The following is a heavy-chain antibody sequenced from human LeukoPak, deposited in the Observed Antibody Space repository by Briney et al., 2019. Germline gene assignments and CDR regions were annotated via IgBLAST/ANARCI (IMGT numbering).Heavy chain of an antibody. CDR2: IYPGDSDT. V-gene: IGHV5-51*01. Sequence: GESLKLSCKGSGYSFTSYWLGWVRQMAGKGLEWMSIIYPGDSDTRYSPSFQGQVTISADKSISTAYLQWSSLKTSDTAMYYCARLRISMVRGVILPRDNWFDPWGQGTLVTVSS. J-gene: IGHJ5*02. CDR1: GYSFTSYW. D-gene: IGHD3-10*01. CDR3: ARLRISMVRGVILPRDNWFDP.